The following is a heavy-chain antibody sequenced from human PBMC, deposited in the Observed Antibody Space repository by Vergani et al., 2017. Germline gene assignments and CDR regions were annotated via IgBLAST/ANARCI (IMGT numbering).Heavy chain of an antibody. V-gene: IGHV4-59*01. CDR2: IYYSGST. J-gene: IGHJ5*02. CDR3: ARDKENDYVWGSYRYFDP. D-gene: IGHD3-16*02. CDR1: GGSISSYY. Sequence: QVQLQESGPGLVKPSETLSLTCTVSGGSISSYYWSWIRQTPGKGLEGIGYIYYSGSTNYNPSLKSRVTITVDTSKNQFSLKLSSVTAADTAVYYCARDKENDYVWGSYRYFDPWGQGTLVTVSS.